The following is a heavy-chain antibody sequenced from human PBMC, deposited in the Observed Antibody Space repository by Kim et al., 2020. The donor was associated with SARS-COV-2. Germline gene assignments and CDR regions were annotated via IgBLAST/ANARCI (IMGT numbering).Heavy chain of an antibody. CDR2: GGT. Sequence: GGTIDPQQFQGRVTVTRDTSTSTSYMELNSLRSEDTAFYYCAREANSFDYWGQGTLVAVSS. CDR3: AREANSFDY. J-gene: IGHJ4*02. V-gene: IGHV1-46*01.